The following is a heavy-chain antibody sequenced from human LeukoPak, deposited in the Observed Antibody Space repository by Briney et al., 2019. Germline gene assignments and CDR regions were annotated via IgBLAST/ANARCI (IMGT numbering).Heavy chain of an antibody. J-gene: IGHJ4*02. CDR3: AKPGGGLLQYYFDY. CDR2: ISGSGGST. Sequence: GGSLRLSCAASGFTFSSYAMSWVRQAPGKGLAWVSAISGSGGSTYYADSVKGRFTISRDNSKNTPYLQMNGLRAEDTAVYYCAKPGGGLLQYYFDYWGQGTLVTVSS. V-gene: IGHV3-23*01. CDR1: GFTFSSYA. D-gene: IGHD3-10*01.